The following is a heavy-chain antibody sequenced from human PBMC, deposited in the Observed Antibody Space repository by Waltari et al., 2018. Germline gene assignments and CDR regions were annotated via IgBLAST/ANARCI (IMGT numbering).Heavy chain of an antibody. CDR3: VNQDRTGVYTSISGWGGAFHV. D-gene: IGHD1-26*01. Sequence: EVQLVESGGGLVQPGGSLRLSCAASGFTFSSYAMSWFRQAPGKGLEWVSAISGGGGRTYAVDSVKGRFTISSENSKDTLYLQMNSLRAEETAVYYCVNQDRTGVYTSISGWGGAFHVWGQGTMVTVSS. CDR1: GFTFSSYA. V-gene: IGHV3-23*04. CDR2: ISGGGGRT. J-gene: IGHJ3*01.